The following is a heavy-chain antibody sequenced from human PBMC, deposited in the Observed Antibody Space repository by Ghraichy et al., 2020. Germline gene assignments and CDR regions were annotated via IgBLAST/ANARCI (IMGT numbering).Heavy chain of an antibody. D-gene: IGHD2-21*01. CDR3: ARFRMGGEIDY. J-gene: IGHJ4*02. CDR1: GGSFSGYY. CDR2: INHSGST. V-gene: IGHV4-34*01. Sequence: SETLSLTCAVYGGSFSGYYWSWIRQPPGKGLEWIGEINHSGSTNYNPSLKSRVTISVDTSKNQFSLKLSSVTAADTAVYYCARFRMGGEIDYWGQGTLVTVSS.